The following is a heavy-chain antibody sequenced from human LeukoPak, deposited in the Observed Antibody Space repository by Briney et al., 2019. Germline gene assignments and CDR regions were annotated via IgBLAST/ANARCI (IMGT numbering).Heavy chain of an antibody. CDR1: GFSFSYYA. Sequence: PGGSLRLSCATSGFSFSYYAMNWVRQAPGEGLEWVSGLSGSGISTNYADSVKGRFTISRDSPKNTVYLQMNDLRAEDTAVYYCAKHISGSSTASFDSWGQGTLATVSS. J-gene: IGHJ4*02. CDR3: AKHISGSSTASFDS. CDR2: LSGSGIST. V-gene: IGHV3-23*01. D-gene: IGHD1-26*01.